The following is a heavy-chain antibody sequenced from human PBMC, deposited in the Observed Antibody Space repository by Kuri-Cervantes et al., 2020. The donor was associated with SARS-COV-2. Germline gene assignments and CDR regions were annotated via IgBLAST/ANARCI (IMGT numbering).Heavy chain of an antibody. Sequence: SETLSLTCTVSGGSISSHYWSWIRQPPGKGLEWIGYIYYSGSTHYNPSLKSRVTISVDTSKNQFSLKLSSVTAADTAVYYCASYSSRNFDYWDQGTLVTVSS. D-gene: IGHD2-21*01. CDR2: IYYSGST. CDR1: GGSISSHY. V-gene: IGHV4-59*11. J-gene: IGHJ4*02. CDR3: ASYSSRNFDY.